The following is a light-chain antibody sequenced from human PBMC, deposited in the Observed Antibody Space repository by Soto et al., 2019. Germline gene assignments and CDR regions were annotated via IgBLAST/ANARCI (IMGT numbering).Light chain of an antibody. Sequence: DIQMTQSPSSLSASVGDRVTITCQASQDISNYLNWYQQKPGKAPKLLIYDASNLETGVPSRFSVSGSGTDFTFTISSLQAEDIATYYCQQYDNLPSITFGQGTRLEIK. CDR3: QQYDNLPSIT. CDR1: QDISNY. J-gene: IGKJ5*01. V-gene: IGKV1-33*01. CDR2: DAS.